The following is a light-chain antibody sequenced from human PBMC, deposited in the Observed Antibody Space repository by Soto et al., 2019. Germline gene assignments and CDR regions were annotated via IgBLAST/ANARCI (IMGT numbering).Light chain of an antibody. CDR2: DVR. J-gene: IGLJ1*01. V-gene: IGLV2-14*03. Sequence: QSALTQPASVSGSPGQSITISCTGTSSDAGYYNYVSWYQQHPGKAPKLMIYDVRNRPSGVSNRFSGSKSGNTASLTISGLQAEDEADYYCSSYTSSSTYVFGTGTKVTVL. CDR1: SSDAGYYNY. CDR3: SSYTSSSTYV.